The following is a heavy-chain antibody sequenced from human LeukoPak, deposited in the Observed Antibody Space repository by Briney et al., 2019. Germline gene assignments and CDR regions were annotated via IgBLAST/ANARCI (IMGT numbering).Heavy chain of an antibody. Sequence: GASLRLSCAASGFTFSSYAMSWVRQAPGKGLGWVSAISGSGGSTYYADSVKGRFTISRDNSKNALYLQMNSLRAEDTAVYYCAKDVTAMVPYYFDYWGQGTLVTVSS. CDR3: AKDVTAMVPYYFDY. V-gene: IGHV3-23*01. CDR1: GFTFSSYA. CDR2: ISGSGGST. D-gene: IGHD5-18*01. J-gene: IGHJ4*02.